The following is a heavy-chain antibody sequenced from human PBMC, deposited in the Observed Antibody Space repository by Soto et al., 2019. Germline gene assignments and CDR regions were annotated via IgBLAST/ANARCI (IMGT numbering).Heavy chain of an antibody. CDR1: GGSFSGYY. D-gene: IGHD3-3*01. CDR2: INHSGST. CDR3: ARGQFYYDFWSGYSYYFDY. Sequence: SETLSLTCAVYGGSFSGYYWSWIRQPPGKGLEWIGEINHSGSTNYNPSLKSRVTISVDTSKNQFSLKLSSVTAADTAVYYCARGQFYYDFWSGYSYYFDYWGQGTLVTVSS. V-gene: IGHV4-34*01. J-gene: IGHJ4*02.